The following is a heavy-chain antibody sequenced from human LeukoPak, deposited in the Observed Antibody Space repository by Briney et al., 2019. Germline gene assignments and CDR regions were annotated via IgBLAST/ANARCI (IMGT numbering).Heavy chain of an antibody. D-gene: IGHD3-22*01. CDR1: GYTFTSYD. Sequence: ASVKVSCKASGYTFTSYDINWVRQAPGQGLEWMGIINPSGGSTSYAQKFQGRVTMTRDTSTSTVYMELSSLRSEDTAVYYCARATTYYDDSSGYYHFDYWGQGTLVTVSS. CDR3: ARATTYYDDSSGYYHFDY. CDR2: INPSGGST. J-gene: IGHJ4*02. V-gene: IGHV1-46*01.